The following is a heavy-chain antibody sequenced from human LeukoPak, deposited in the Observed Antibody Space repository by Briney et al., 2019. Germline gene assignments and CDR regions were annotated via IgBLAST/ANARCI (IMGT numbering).Heavy chain of an antibody. CDR1: GFTVSSNH. CDR3: AREGFDV. V-gene: IGHV3-53*01. Sequence: GGSLRLSCAASGFTVSSNHVSWVRQAPGKGLEWVSVLYSGDNTYYADSVKGRFTISRDNSKNTLYLQMNSLRAGDTAVYYCAREGFDVWGQGTVVTVSS. CDR2: LYSGDNT. J-gene: IGHJ3*01.